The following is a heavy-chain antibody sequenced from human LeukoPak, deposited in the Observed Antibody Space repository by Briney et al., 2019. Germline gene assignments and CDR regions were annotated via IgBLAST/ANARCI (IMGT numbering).Heavy chain of an antibody. CDR2: IYYSGST. V-gene: IGHV4-59*01. J-gene: IGHJ6*03. CDR1: GGSISSYY. D-gene: IGHD6-13*01. CDR3: ASQYSSSWSYMDV. Sequence: SETLSLTCTVSGGSISSYYWSWIRQPPGKGLEWIGYIYYSGSTNYNPSLKSRVTISAATSKNQFSLKLSSVTAADTAVHSCASQYSSSWSYMDVWGKGTTVTVSS.